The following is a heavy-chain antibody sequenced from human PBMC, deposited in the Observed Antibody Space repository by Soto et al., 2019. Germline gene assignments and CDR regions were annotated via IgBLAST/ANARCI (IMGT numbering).Heavy chain of an antibody. D-gene: IGHD6-13*01. CDR1: GWSFCGYY. CDR2: INHSGST. V-gene: IGHV4-34*01. CDR3: ARGTDLSSSWLDY. Sequence: SETLSLTCALYGWSFCGYYWRWISKPAGEGLELIGEINHSGSTNYNPSLKSRVTISVDTSKNQFSLRLSSVTAAETAVYYCARGTDLSSSWLDYWGQGTLVTVS. J-gene: IGHJ4*02.